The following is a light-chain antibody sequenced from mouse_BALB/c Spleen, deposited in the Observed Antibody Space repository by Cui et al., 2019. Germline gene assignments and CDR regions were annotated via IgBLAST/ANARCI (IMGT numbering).Light chain of an antibody. V-gene: IGKV4-80*01. Sequence: QIVLTHSPAILSTSLGEEITLTCRASSSVSYLHWYQQKSGTSPKLLIYSTSNLASGVPSRFSGSGSGTFYSLTISSVEAEDAADYYCHQWSSYPWTFGGGTKLEIK. CDR1: SSVSY. J-gene: IGKJ1*01. CDR3: HQWSSYPWT. CDR2: STS.